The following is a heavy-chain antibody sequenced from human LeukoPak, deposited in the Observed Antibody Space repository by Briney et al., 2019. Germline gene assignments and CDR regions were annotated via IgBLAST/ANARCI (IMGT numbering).Heavy chain of an antibody. CDR2: IKTKSEDATI. CDR3: TTGGADTGRFDI. CDR1: GYTFSNAR. V-gene: IGHV3-15*01. D-gene: IGHD1-1*01. J-gene: IGHJ3*02. Sequence: GGSLRLSCVASGYTFSNARMSWIRQAPGKGLEWVGLIKTKSEDATIDYAAPVRGRFTISRDDSKNTLYLQMNSLKTDDTAVYYCTTGGADTGRFDIWGQGTMVTVSS.